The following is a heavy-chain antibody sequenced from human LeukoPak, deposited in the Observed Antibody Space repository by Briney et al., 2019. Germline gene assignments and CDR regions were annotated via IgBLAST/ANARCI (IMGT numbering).Heavy chain of an antibody. V-gene: IGHV4-39*01. CDR2: IYYRGST. Sequence: PSETLSPTCTVSGGSISSSSYYSGCIRQPPGKWLEWIGSIYYRGSTYYNPSLKSPVTISVDTSKNQFPLKLSSVNAADTAVYYCARHFAAALDWCDPWGQGTLVSVSS. CDR3: ARHFAAALDWCDP. J-gene: IGHJ5*02. D-gene: IGHD2-15*01. CDR1: GGSISSSSYY.